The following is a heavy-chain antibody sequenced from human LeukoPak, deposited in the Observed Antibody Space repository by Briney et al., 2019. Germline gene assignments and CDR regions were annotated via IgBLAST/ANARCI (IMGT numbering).Heavy chain of an antibody. Sequence: SETLSLTCTVSGGSISSYYWSWIRQPPGKGLEWIGYIYYSGSTNYNPSLKSRVTISVDTSKNQFSLKLSSVTAADTAVYYCARGPRALRYFDWLSNAFDIWGQGTMVTVSS. CDR3: ARGPRALRYFDWLSNAFDI. D-gene: IGHD3-9*01. CDR2: IYYSGST. V-gene: IGHV4-59*12. J-gene: IGHJ3*02. CDR1: GGSISSYY.